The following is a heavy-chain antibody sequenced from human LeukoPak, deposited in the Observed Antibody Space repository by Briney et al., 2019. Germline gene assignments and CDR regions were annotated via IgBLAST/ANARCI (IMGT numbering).Heavy chain of an antibody. CDR1: GYSFTTYW. CDR3: ARGNYGGCYYYYYMDV. CDR2: IYPGDPDT. V-gene: IGHV5-51*01. D-gene: IGHD4-23*01. Sequence: GESLKISCKGSGYSFTTYWIGWVRQMPGKGLEWMGIIYPGDPDTRYSPSFQGQVTISADKSISTAYLQWSSLKASDTAMYYCARGNYGGCYYYYYMDVWGKGTTVTISS. J-gene: IGHJ6*03.